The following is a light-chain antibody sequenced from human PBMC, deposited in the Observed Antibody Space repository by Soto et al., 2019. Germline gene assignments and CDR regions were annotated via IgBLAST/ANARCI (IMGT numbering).Light chain of an antibody. CDR3: LQHNSYPYT. CDR2: GAS. V-gene: IGKV1-17*03. Sequence: DIHMTHSPSVLSASVVDTVTVTCRASQGITTFLAWFRQRPGRVPERLIYGASSLQSGVPSRFSGRGSGTEFTLTISSLQPEDFGIYYCLQHNSYPYTFGPGTKVDIK. J-gene: IGKJ2*01. CDR1: QGITTF.